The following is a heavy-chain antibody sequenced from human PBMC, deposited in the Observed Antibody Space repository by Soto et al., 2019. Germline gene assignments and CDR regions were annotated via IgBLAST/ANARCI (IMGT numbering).Heavy chain of an antibody. V-gene: IGHV1-69*02. CDR2: IIPILGIA. J-gene: IGHJ3*02. CDR3: ARGSEATDAFDI. Sequence: SVKVSCKASGGTFSSYTICWVRQAPGQGLEWMGRIIPILGIANYAQKFQGRVTITADKSTSTAYMELSSLRSEDTAVYYCARGSEATDAFDIWGQGTMVTVSS. CDR1: GGTFSSYT.